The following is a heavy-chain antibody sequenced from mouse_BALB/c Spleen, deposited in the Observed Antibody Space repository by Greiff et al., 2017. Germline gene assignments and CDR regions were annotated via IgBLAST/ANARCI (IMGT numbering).Heavy chain of an antibody. D-gene: IGHD2-3*01. CDR2: IDPETGGT. CDR1: GYTFTDYE. J-gene: IGHJ4*01. Sequence: VQLQQSGAELVRPGASVTLSCKASGYTFTDYEMHWVKQTPVHGLEWIGAIDPETGGTAYNQKFKGKATLTADKSSSTAYMELRSLTSEDSAVYYCTRGGYYAYAMDYWGQGTSVTVSS. CDR3: TRGGYYAYAMDY. V-gene: IGHV1-15*01.